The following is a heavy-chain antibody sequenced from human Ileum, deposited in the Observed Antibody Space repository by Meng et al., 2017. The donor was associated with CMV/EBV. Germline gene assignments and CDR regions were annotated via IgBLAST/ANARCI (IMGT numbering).Heavy chain of an antibody. Sequence: QVQRVQSGTGWKKPGDSVKVSCKASGYTFTGYYIHWVRLAPGQGLEWMGWINPNSGGTNFAQKFQGRVTMTRDTSINTAYIELSGLTSDDTAVYYCTRGDLGGPFKDRYFDYWGQGTLVTVSS. D-gene: IGHD3-16*01. V-gene: IGHV1-2*02. CDR2: INPNSGGT. CDR1: GYTFTGYY. CDR3: TRGDLGGPFKDRYFDY. J-gene: IGHJ4*02.